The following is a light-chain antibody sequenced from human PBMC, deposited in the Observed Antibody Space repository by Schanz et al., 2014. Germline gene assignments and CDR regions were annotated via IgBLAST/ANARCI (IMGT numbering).Light chain of an antibody. V-gene: IGLV2-14*03. J-gene: IGLJ3*02. CDR1: SSDVGSYNY. CDR3: SSYTSSSTLRGV. CDR2: DVS. Sequence: QSALIQPPSVSGSPGQSITISCTGTSSDVGSYNYVSWYQHHPGKAPKLMIYDVSNRPSGVSNRFSGSKSGNTASLTISGLQAEDEADYYCSSYTSSSTLRGVFGGGTKLTVL.